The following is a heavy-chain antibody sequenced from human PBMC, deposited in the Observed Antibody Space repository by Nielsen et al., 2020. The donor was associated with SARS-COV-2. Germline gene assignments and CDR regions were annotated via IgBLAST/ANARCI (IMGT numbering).Heavy chain of an antibody. J-gene: IGHJ4*02. Sequence: GESLKISCAASGFTFSSYGMHWVRQAPGKGLEWVAFIRYDGSNKYYADSVKGRFTISRDNSKNMLYLQMNSLRAEDTAVYFCAKEYSSGWHTDHWGQGTLVTVSS. CDR1: GFTFSSYG. D-gene: IGHD6-19*01. V-gene: IGHV3-30*02. CDR2: IRYDGSNK. CDR3: AKEYSSGWHTDH.